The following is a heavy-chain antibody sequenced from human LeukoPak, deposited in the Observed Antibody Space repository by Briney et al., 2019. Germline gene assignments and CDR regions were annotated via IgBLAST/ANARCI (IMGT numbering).Heavy chain of an antibody. CDR1: GFTFSTFS. J-gene: IGHJ4*02. V-gene: IGHV3-48*01. CDR3: ARMGIGAAGVDY. CDR2: ISSTSNTI. Sequence: GGSLRLSCAASGFTFSTFSMDWVRQAPGRGLQWLSYISSTSNTIYYADSLKGRFTISRDNAKNSLYLQIDSLSVEDTAVYYCARMGIGAAGVDYWGQGTLVTVSS. D-gene: IGHD6-13*01.